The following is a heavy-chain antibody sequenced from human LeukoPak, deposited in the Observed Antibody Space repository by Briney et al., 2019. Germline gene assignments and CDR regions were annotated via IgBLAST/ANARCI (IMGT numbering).Heavy chain of an antibody. Sequence: GASVKVSCKASGGTFSSYAISWVRQAPRQGLEWMGGIIPIFGTANYAQKFQGRVTITADESTSTAYMELSSLRSEDTAVYYCARSPFRLPVDYWGQGTLVTVSS. J-gene: IGHJ4*02. CDR3: ARSPFRLPVDY. CDR1: GGTFSSYA. D-gene: IGHD3-9*01. CDR2: IIPIFGTA. V-gene: IGHV1-69*13.